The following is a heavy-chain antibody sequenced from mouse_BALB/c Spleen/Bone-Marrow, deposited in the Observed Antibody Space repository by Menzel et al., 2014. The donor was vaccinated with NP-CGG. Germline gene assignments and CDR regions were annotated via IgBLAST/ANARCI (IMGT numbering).Heavy chain of an antibody. CDR1: GYTFTSYW. Sequence: QVQLQQSGAELAKPGASVKMSCKASGYTFTSYWMHWVKQRPGQGLEWIGYINPSTGYTEYNQKFKDKATLTADKSSSTAYMQLSSLTSEDSAVYYCARGGNWDGFAYWGQETLVTVSA. V-gene: IGHV1-7*01. D-gene: IGHD4-1*01. J-gene: IGHJ3*01. CDR2: INPSTGYT. CDR3: ARGGNWDGFAY.